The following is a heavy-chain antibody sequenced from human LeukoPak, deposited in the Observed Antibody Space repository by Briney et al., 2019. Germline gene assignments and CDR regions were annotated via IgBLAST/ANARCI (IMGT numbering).Heavy chain of an antibody. CDR2: IRYDGTNK. V-gene: IGHV3-30*02. D-gene: IGHD2-2*01. CDR1: GFTFSSYG. CDR3: ASSRGYCSSTSCYAGNDY. Sequence: GGSLRLSCAASGFTFSSYGMHWVRQAPGKGLEWVAFIRYDGTNKYYVDSVKGRFTISRDNSKNTLYLQMNSLRAEDTALYYCASSRGYCSSTSCYAGNDYWGQGTLVTVSS. J-gene: IGHJ4*02.